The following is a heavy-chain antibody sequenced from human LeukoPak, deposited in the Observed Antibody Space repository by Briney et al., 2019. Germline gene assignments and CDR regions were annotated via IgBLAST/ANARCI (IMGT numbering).Heavy chain of an antibody. J-gene: IGHJ4*02. V-gene: IGHV1-18*04. CDR2: ISAYNGNT. Sequence: ASVKVSCKASGYTFTGYYMHWVRQAPGQGLEWMGWISAYNGNTNYAQKLQGRVTMTTDTSTSTAYMELRSLRSDDTAVYYCARRDYGDFTYHYWGQGTLVTVSS. CDR1: GYTFTGYY. D-gene: IGHD4-17*01. CDR3: ARRDYGDFTYHY.